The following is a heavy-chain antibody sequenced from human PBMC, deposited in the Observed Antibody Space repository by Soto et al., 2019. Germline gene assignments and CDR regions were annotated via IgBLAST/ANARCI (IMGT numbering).Heavy chain of an antibody. Sequence: GESLKISCAASGFTFSTYEMNWVRQAPGKGLEWVSSINGRSNYKYYTDSVKGRFTISRDNPKNSLYLQMNSLRAEDTAVYYCVREDGLVGSNSAFDYWGQGTLVTVSS. V-gene: IGHV3-21*01. J-gene: IGHJ4*02. CDR2: INGRSNYK. CDR1: GFTFSTYE. D-gene: IGHD1-26*01. CDR3: VREDGLVGSNSAFDY.